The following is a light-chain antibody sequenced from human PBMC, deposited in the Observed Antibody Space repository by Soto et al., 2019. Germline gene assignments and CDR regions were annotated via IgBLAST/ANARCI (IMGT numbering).Light chain of an antibody. CDR2: ELA. Sequence: QSALTQPASVSGSPGQSITISCTGGSSDIGGYEYVSWYQHHPGKAPKLIIYELAIRPSGVSGRFSGSRSGNTASLTISGLQAEDEAVYYCSSYTSSSVLFGGGTKLTVL. J-gene: IGLJ2*01. V-gene: IGLV2-14*01. CDR1: SSDIGGYEY. CDR3: SSYTSSSVL.